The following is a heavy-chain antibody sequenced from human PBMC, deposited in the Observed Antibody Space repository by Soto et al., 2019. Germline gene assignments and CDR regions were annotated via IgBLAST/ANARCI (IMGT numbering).Heavy chain of an antibody. CDR1: GFTVSNIW. D-gene: IGHD3-22*01. CDR2: IKRKTDGGTT. CDR3: ATEVILFYSSGYWTVLGDTLDI. Sequence: GGSLRLSCAASGFTVSNIWMTWVRQTAGKELEWVGHIKRKTDGGTTEYAAPVKCRFTISRADSINTLYLQMNSLKTEDTAVYYCATEVILFYSSGYWTVLGDTLDIWGQGTMVTVSS. V-gene: IGHV3-15*01. J-gene: IGHJ3*02.